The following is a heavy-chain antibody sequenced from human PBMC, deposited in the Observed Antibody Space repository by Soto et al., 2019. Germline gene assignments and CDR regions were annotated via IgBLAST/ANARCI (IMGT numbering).Heavy chain of an antibody. CDR3: ARDDVLCDGGRCYGVPLDV. Sequence: EVHLVASGGGLVQPGGSLRLSCAASGFTVSSKYMSWVRQAPGKGLEWVSLIQSGGPTYYADSVKGRFTISRDTSENTLHLQMDSLRAEDTAVYYCARDDVLCDGGRCYGVPLDVWGKETTVTVSS. V-gene: IGHV3-66*01. CDR2: IQSGGPT. CDR1: GFTVSSKY. J-gene: IGHJ6*04. D-gene: IGHD2-15*01.